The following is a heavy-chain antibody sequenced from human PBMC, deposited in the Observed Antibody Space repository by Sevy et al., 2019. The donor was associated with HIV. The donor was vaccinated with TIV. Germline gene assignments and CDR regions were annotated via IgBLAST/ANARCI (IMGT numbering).Heavy chain of an antibody. CDR1: GFTFSNAW. Sequence: AGGSLRLSCAASGFTFSNAWMSWVRQAPGKGLEWVGRIKSKTDGGTTDYAAPVKGRFTISRDDSKNTLYLQMNSLKTEDTAVYYCTTAFGGVIVPGGALFDYWGQGTLVTVSS. J-gene: IGHJ4*02. CDR2: IKSKTDGGTT. D-gene: IGHD3-16*02. V-gene: IGHV3-15*01. CDR3: TTAFGGVIVPGGALFDY.